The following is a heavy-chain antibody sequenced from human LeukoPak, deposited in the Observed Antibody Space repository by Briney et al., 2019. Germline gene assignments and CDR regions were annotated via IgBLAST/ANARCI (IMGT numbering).Heavy chain of an antibody. CDR3: ARGVGQQLVHGGLDY. D-gene: IGHD6-13*01. CDR2: IKHDGSEK. J-gene: IGHJ4*02. Sequence: PGVSLRLSCAASGFTFSSYWMSWVRQAPGKGLEWVANIKHDGSEKYYVGSVKGRFTISRDNAKNSLFLQMNSLRAEDTAVYYCARGVGQQLVHGGLDYWGQGTLVTVSS. V-gene: IGHV3-7*01. CDR1: GFTFSSYW.